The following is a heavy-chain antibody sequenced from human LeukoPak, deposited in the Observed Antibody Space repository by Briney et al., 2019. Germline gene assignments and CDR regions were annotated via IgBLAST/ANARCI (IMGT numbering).Heavy chain of an antibody. J-gene: IGHJ3*02. CDR3: ARDLNYYDSSGYSLGAFDI. V-gene: IGHV3-30-3*01. Sequence: GGSLRLSCAASGFTFSSYAMHWVRQAPGTGLEWVAVISYDGSNKYYADSAKGRFTISRDNSKNTLYLQMNSLRAEDTAVYYCARDLNYYDSSGYSLGAFDIWGQGTMVTVSS. D-gene: IGHD3-22*01. CDR2: ISYDGSNK. CDR1: GFTFSSYA.